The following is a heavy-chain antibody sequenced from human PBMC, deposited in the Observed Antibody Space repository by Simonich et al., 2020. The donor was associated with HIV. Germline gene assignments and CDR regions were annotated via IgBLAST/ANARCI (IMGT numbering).Heavy chain of an antibody. CDR2: INHREIT. CDR3: ARTGDRVFDY. D-gene: IGHD1-1*01. J-gene: IGHJ4*02. Sequence: QVQLQQWGAGLLKPSETLSLTCAVYGGSFSGYYWSWIRQSPEKGLEWIGEINHREITNYNPSLKSRVTILVDTSKNQFSLKLSSVTAADTAVYFCARTGDRVFDYWGQGILVTVSS. CDR1: GGSFSGYY. V-gene: IGHV4-34*01.